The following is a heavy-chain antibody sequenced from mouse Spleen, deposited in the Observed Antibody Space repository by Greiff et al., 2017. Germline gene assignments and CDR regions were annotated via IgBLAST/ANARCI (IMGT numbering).Heavy chain of an antibody. CDR1: GYTFTSYW. J-gene: IGHJ1*01. CDR2: IHPNSGST. D-gene: IGHD2-1*01. Sequence: QVQLQQPGAELVKPGASVKLSCKASGYTFTSYWMHWVKQRPGQGLEWIGMIHPNSGSTNYNEKFKSKATLTVDKSSSTAYMQLSSLTSEDSAVYYCASPYGNHWYFDVWGAGTTVTVSS. CDR3: ASPYGNHWYFDV. V-gene: IGHV1-64*01.